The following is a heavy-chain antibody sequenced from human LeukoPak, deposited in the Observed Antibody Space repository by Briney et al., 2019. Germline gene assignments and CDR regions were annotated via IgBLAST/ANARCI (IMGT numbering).Heavy chain of an antibody. CDR3: ARHAVPGRADWYFDL. J-gene: IGHJ2*01. CDR1: GYSFTSYW. CDR2: IYPGDSET. Sequence: GESLKISCKGSGYSFTSYWIAWARQMPGKGLEWMGIIYPGDSETRYSPSPQGQVTISADKSISTAYLQWSNLKASDTAMYYCARHAVPGRADWYFDLWGRGTLVTVSS. V-gene: IGHV5-51*01. D-gene: IGHD3-10*01.